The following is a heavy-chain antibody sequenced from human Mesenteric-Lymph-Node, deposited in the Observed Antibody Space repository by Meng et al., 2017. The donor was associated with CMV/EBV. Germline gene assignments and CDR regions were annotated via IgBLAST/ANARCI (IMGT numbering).Heavy chain of an antibody. CDR1: GGSFSDYY. V-gene: IGHV4-34*01. CDR3: ASVAGGSYFQH. J-gene: IGHJ1*01. D-gene: IGHD3-16*01. CDR2: INRSGNT. Sequence: SETLSLTCGVYGGSFSDYYWIWIRQPPGKGLEWIGDINRSGNTDYNPSLKSRITISVDTSSNHFSLMLSSVTAADTAVYYCASVAGGSYFQHWGQGTLVTVSS.